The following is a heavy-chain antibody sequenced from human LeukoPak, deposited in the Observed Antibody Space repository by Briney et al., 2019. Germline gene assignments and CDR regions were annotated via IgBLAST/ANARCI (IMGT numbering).Heavy chain of an antibody. Sequence: GKSLKISCKGSGYSFTSYWIGWVRQMPRKGLEWMGIIYPGDSDTSYSPSFQGQVTISADKSISTAYLQWSSLKASDTAMYYCAVEVGDYGSGSYYNYWGQGTLVTVSS. CDR3: AVEVGDYGSGSYYNY. CDR1: GYSFTSYW. V-gene: IGHV5-51*01. CDR2: IYPGDSDT. J-gene: IGHJ4*02. D-gene: IGHD3-10*01.